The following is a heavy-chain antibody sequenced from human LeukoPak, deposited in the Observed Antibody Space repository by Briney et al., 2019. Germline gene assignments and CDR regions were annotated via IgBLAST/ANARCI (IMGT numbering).Heavy chain of an antibody. CDR3: ARDTHLDY. Sequence: SETLSLTCAVSVGSISSESYWAWIRQPPGKGLEWIGNIYYSGRTYYNPSLKSRVTISVEKSKNQFSLKLSSVTAADTAVYYCARDTHLDYWGQGTLVTVSA. CDR1: VGSISSESY. CDR2: IYYSGRT. D-gene: IGHD2-15*01. J-gene: IGHJ4*02. V-gene: IGHV4-39*02.